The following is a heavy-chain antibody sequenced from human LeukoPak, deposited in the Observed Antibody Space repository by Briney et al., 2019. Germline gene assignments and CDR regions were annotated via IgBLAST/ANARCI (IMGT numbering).Heavy chain of an antibody. Sequence: ASVKVSCKASGGTFSSYAISWVRQAPGQGLEWMGGIIPIFGTANYAQKFQGRVTITADESTSTAYMELSSLRSEDTAVYYCATVNPVLGRTPWNYSYYGMDVWGQATTLTVSS. D-gene: IGHD2/OR15-2a*01. J-gene: IGHJ6*02. V-gene: IGHV1-69*13. CDR2: IIPIFGTA. CDR3: ATVNPVLGRTPWNYSYYGMDV. CDR1: GGTFSSYA.